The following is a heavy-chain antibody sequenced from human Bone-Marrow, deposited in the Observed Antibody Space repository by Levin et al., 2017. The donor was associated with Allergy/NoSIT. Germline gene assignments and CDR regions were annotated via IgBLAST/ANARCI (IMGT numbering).Heavy chain of an antibody. J-gene: IGHJ5*02. Sequence: PGGSLRLSCAASGFTFNNYAMSWVRQAPGKGLEWVSAITGSGEKTYYADSVKGRFTISRDNSKNTLYLQLNSLRAEDTAVYYCSQAKYCKDIRCYTVGFDPWGQGTLVTVSS. CDR1: GFTFNNYA. V-gene: IGHV3-23*01. CDR2: ITGSGEKT. CDR3: SQAKYCKDIRCYTVGFDP. D-gene: IGHD2/OR15-2a*01.